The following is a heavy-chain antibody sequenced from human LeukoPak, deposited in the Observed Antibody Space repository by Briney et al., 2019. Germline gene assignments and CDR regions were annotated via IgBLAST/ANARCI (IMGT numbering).Heavy chain of an antibody. CDR2: ISSSSSYI. V-gene: IGHV3-21*01. CDR3: ARDDPKNSSGSFDY. CDR1: GFTFSSYS. D-gene: IGHD3-22*01. J-gene: IGHJ4*02. Sequence: PGGSLRLSCAASGFTFSSYSMNWVRQAPGKGLEWVSSISSSSSYIYYADSVKGRFTISRDNAKSSLYLEMNSLRAEDTAVYYCARDDPKNSSGSFDYWGQGTLVTVSS.